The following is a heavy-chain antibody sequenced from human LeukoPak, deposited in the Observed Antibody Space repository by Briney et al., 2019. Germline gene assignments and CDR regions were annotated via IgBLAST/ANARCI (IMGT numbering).Heavy chain of an antibody. CDR1: GYTFTSYY. Sequence: ASVKVSCKASGYTFTSYYMHWVRQAPGQGLEWMGIINPSGGSTTYAQKFQARVTMTRDTSTSTVYMELSSLRSEDTAVYFCASGSPRSDGYSFGKYDYWGQGTLVTVSS. J-gene: IGHJ4*02. V-gene: IGHV1-46*01. CDR3: ASGSPRSDGYSFGKYDY. D-gene: IGHD5-18*01. CDR2: INPSGGST.